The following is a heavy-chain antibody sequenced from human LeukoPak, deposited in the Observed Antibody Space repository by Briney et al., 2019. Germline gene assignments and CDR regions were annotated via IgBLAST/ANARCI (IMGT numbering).Heavy chain of an antibody. D-gene: IGHD5-12*01. Sequence: SLRLSCVASGFTFSHYSMNWVRQAPGKGLEWISYISSRSTTIYYADSVKDRFIICRDNPENPLYLQVTGLRADDTAVYYCAKVFRGGNDDAYWGQGTVVTVSA. CDR2: ISSRSTTI. CDR1: GFTFSHYS. V-gene: IGHV3-48*01. J-gene: IGHJ4*02. CDR3: AKVFRGGNDDAY.